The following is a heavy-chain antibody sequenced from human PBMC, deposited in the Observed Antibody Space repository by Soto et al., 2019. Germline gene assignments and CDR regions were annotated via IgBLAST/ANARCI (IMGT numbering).Heavy chain of an antibody. V-gene: IGHV4-34*02. CDR3: ARGPVGGITKEGYFAH. Sequence: QVQLQQWGAGLLKPSETLSLTCAVYGGSFSGYYWNWIRQPPGKGLEWIGEISQSGTINYNPYLKIRVTLSVDASKSQFSLRLNSVTAADTAVYYCARGPVGGITKEGYFAHWGQGSLLTVSS. J-gene: IGHJ4*02. CDR2: ISQSGTI. CDR1: GGSFSGYY. D-gene: IGHD3-9*01.